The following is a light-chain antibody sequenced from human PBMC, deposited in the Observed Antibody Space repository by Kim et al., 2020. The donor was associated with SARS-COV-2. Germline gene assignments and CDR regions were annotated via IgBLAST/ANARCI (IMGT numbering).Light chain of an antibody. V-gene: IGLV1-47*01. J-gene: IGLJ1*01. CDR1: DSNIGTHY. Sequence: QSVLTQPPSASGAPGQRVTISCSGSDSNIGTHYVYWYQQLPGTAPKLLIYKNDQRPSGVPDRFSGSKSGTSVSLAISGLRSGDGADYYCASRDASLSGFYVSGTGTKVTVL. CDR2: KND. CDR3: ASRDASLSGFYV.